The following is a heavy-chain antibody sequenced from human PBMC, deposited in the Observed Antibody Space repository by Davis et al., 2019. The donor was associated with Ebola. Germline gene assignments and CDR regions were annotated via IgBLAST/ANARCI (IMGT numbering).Heavy chain of an antibody. CDR1: GGSFSGYY. D-gene: IGHD3-16*02. V-gene: IGHV4-34*01. J-gene: IGHJ4*02. CDR3: ARGGSYRPYYFDY. CDR2: INHGGSA. Sequence: PSETLSLTCAVYGGSFSGYYWSWIRQPPGKGLEWIGEINHGGSANYNPSLKSRVTIPLDTSTNQFSLKLSSVTAADTAVYFCARGGSYRPYYFDYWGQGILVTVSS.